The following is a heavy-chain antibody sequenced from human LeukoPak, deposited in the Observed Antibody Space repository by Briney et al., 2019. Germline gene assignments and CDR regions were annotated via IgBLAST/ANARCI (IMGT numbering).Heavy chain of an antibody. D-gene: IGHD4-17*01. CDR3: ARQTVTTYFAFYY. Sequence: SETLSLTCAVYGGSFSDYYWSWIRQPPGKGLEWIGDINHSGSTNYNPSLESRVTMSTDTSKKHFSLKLSSVTAADTAVYYCARQTVTTYFAFYYWGQGTLVTVSP. CDR1: GGSFSDYY. CDR2: INHSGST. V-gene: IGHV4-34*01. J-gene: IGHJ4*02.